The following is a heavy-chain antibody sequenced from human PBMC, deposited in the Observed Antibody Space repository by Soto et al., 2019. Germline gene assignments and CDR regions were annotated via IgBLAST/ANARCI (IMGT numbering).Heavy chain of an antibody. CDR3: AISYYDYVWGSYRYVDY. CDR2: IYYSGST. Sequence: QLQLQESGPGLVKPSEILSLTCTVSGGSISSSSYYWGWIRQPPGKGLEWIGSIYYSGSTYYNPSLKSRVTISVDTSKNQFSLKLSSVTAADTAVYYCAISYYDYVWGSYRYVDYWGQGTLVTVSS. V-gene: IGHV4-39*01. D-gene: IGHD3-16*02. J-gene: IGHJ4*02. CDR1: GGSISSSSYY.